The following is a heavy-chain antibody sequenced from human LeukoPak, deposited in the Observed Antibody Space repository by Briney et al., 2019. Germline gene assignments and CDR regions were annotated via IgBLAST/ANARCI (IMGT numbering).Heavy chain of an antibody. J-gene: IGHJ4*02. CDR2: IRSKANSYAT. CDR1: GVTFSGSA. V-gene: IGHV3-73*01. D-gene: IGHD3-22*01. Sequence: GGSLKLSCAASGVTFSGSAMHWVRPASGKGLEWVGRIRSKANSYATAYAASVKGRFTISRDDSKNTAYLQMNSLKTEDTAVYYCTSLNKEYYYDSSGYYEDYWGQGTLVTVSS. CDR3: TSLNKEYYYDSSGYYEDY.